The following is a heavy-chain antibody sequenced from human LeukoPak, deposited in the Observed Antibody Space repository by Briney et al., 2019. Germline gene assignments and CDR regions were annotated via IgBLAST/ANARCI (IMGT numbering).Heavy chain of an antibody. D-gene: IGHD3-10*01. CDR2: ISSTGST. Sequence: TLSLTCTVSGGSISSGGHYWSWIRQPAGKGLEYLGRISSTGSTNYNPSLRSRVTISADTSKYHFSLKLTSVTAADTAVYYCARDQTYSGSGIYTYFDYWGQGILVTVSS. CDR3: ARDQTYSGSGIYTYFDY. J-gene: IGHJ4*02. CDR1: GGSISSGGHY. V-gene: IGHV4-61*02.